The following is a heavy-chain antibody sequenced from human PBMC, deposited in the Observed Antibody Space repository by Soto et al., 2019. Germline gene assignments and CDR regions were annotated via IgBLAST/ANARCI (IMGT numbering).Heavy chain of an antibody. Sequence: QPGGSLRLSCVASEDTFNNHAMTWVRQAPGKGLEWVSTISGSGGSTYSADSVKGRFTISRDKSKNTLYLQMNSLRVEDTAIYYCAKMQQSNGMDVWGQGTTVTVSS. CDR2: ISGSGGST. J-gene: IGHJ6*02. V-gene: IGHV3-23*01. CDR1: EDTFNNHA. D-gene: IGHD2-8*01. CDR3: AKMQQSNGMDV.